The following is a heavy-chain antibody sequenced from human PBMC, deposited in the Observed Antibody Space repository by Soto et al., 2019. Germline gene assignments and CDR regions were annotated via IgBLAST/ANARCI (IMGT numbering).Heavy chain of an antibody. CDR1: EFTFSTYP. J-gene: IGHJ4*01. Sequence: QVLLVESGGGVVQPGRSLRLSCAASEFTFSTYPMHWVRQAPGKGLEWVAVISYDETNKYYADSVKGRFTISRDNSKNTPYLQMNNLRADDTAVYYCARGASDFWGAYPEIHFFDYWGHGTLVTVSS. CDR2: ISYDETNK. D-gene: IGHD3-3*01. V-gene: IGHV3-30-3*01. CDR3: ARGASDFWGAYPEIHFFDY.